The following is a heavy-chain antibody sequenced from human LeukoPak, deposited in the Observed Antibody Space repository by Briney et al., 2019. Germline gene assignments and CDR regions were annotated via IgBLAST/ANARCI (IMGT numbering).Heavy chain of an antibody. CDR2: ISSSSSYI. J-gene: IGHJ4*02. V-gene: IGHV3-21*01. CDR1: GFTFSSYS. D-gene: IGHD5-24*01. CDR3: ARGRGWLQLRLDY. Sequence: GGSLRLSCAASGFTFSSYSMNWVRQAPGKGLEWVSSISSSSSYIYYADSVKGRFTISRDNAKNSLYLQMNSLRAEDTAVYYCARGRGWLQLRLDYWGQGTLVTVSS.